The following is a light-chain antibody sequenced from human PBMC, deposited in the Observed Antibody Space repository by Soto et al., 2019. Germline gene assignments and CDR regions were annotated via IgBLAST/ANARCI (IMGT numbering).Light chain of an antibody. CDR1: QRIDRW. J-gene: IGKJ1*01. CDR3: QQFYNYPWA. Sequence: DIQMTQSPSTLSTSVGDRDTITCRASQRIDRWLAWYQQKPGKAPKLLISEASILESGVPSRFSGSGSGTEFTLTISSLQPDDFATYYCQQFYNYPWAFGQGTKLEI. CDR2: EAS. V-gene: IGKV1-5*03.